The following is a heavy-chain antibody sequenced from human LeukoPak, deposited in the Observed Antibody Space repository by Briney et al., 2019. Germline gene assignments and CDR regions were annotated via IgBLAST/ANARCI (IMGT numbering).Heavy chain of an antibody. CDR1: GGSISSHY. V-gene: IGHV4-59*11. CDR3: ARTPDPSSSWYIWYFDL. D-gene: IGHD6-13*01. Sequence: SETLSLTCTVSGGSISSHYWSWIRQPPGKVLEWIGYIYYSGSTNYNPSLKSRVTISVDTSKNQFSLKLSSVTAADTAVYYCARTPDPSSSWYIWYFDLWGRGTLVTVSS. CDR2: IYYSGST. J-gene: IGHJ2*01.